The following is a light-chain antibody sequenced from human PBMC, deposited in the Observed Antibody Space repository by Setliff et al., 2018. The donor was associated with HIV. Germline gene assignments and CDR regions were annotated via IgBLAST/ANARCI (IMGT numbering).Light chain of an antibody. CDR2: DDN. Sequence: PPSVSVAPGKTARITCGGNNIGSKSVHWYQQKPGQAPVLVVYDDNDRPSGIPERFSGSNSGNTATLTISRVEAGDEADYYCQVWDSSSDHHVFGTGTKVTVL. CDR1: NIGSKS. V-gene: IGLV3-21*03. J-gene: IGLJ1*01. CDR3: QVWDSSSDHHV.